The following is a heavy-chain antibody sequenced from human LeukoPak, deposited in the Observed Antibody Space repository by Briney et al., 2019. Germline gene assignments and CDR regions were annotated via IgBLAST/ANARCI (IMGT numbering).Heavy chain of an antibody. D-gene: IGHD2-2*01. CDR1: GYTFTSYD. CDR3: ARGRYCSSTSCYSWFDP. V-gene: IGHV1-8*03. CDR2: MNPNSGNT. Sequence: ASVKVSCKASGYTFTSYDINWVRQATGQGLEWMGWMNPNSGNTGYAQKFQGRVTITRNTSISTAYMELSSLRSEDTAVYYCARGRYCSSTSCYSWFDPWGQGTLVTVSS. J-gene: IGHJ5*02.